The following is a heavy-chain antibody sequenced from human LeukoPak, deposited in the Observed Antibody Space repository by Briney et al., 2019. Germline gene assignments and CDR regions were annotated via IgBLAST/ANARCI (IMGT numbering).Heavy chain of an antibody. Sequence: GGSLRLSCAASGFTFSSYAMHWVRQAPGKGLEWVAVISYDGSNKYYADSVKGRFTISRDNSKNTLYLQMNSLRAEDTAVYYCAREDYGDYFDIWGQGTMVTVSS. V-gene: IGHV3-30*04. D-gene: IGHD4-17*01. CDR2: ISYDGSNK. J-gene: IGHJ3*02. CDR3: AREDYGDYFDI. CDR1: GFTFSSYA.